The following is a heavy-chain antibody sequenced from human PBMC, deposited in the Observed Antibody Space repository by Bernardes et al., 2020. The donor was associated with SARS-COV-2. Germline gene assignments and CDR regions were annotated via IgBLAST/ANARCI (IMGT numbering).Heavy chain of an antibody. CDR2: IFHTGYT. CDR1: GGSIGTNQW. V-gene: IGHV4-4*02. CDR3: ASGRCVNGVCREDY. J-gene: IGHJ4*02. D-gene: IGHD2-8*01. Sequence: SETLSLTCGVSGGSIGTNQWWLWVRQAPGKGLEWIGEIFHTGYTNYNPSVKSRVTISVDKSKAEVSLNLRSVIASDTALYFCASGRCVNGVCREDYWGRGMRVTVSS.